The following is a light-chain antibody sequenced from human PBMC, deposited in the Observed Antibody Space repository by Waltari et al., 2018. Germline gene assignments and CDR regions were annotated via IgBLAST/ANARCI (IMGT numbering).Light chain of an antibody. V-gene: IGLV2-14*03. CDR3: SSYRKSSTAGGV. Sequence: QSALTKPASVSGSPGQSITISCTGTSSDVGGYNYVSWYQQHPGKAPKLMIYDVTNRSSGVSSRFTGSKSGNTASLTISGLQTDDEADYYCSSYRKSSTAGGVFGTGTKVTVL. J-gene: IGLJ1*01. CDR2: DVT. CDR1: SSDVGGYNY.